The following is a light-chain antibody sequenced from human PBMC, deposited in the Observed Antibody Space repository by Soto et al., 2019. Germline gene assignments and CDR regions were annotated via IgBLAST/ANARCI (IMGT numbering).Light chain of an antibody. J-gene: IGLJ1*01. V-gene: IGLV2-11*01. CDR3: CSYAGSYPFV. CDR1: SSDVGGYNY. CDR2: DVS. Sequence: QSALTHPRSVSGSPGQSVTISCTGTSSDVGGYNYVSWYQHHPGKAPKLMIYDVSKRPSGVPDRFSGSKSGNTASLTISGLQAEDEADYYCCSYAGSYPFVFGTGTKVTVL.